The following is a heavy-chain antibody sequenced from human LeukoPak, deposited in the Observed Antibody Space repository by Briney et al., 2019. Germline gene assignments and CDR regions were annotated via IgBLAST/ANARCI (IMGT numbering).Heavy chain of an antibody. D-gene: IGHD4-23*01. CDR2: IYHSGST. CDR1: GGSISSYY. V-gene: IGHV4-4*09. Sequence: PSETLSLTFTVSGGSISSYYWSWIRQPPGKGLEWIGYIYHSGSTDYNPSLKSRVTISVDTSKSQFSLKLTSVTAADTAVYYCATLTTVVTAYYFDHWGQGTLVTVSS. CDR3: ATLTTVVTAYYFDH. J-gene: IGHJ4*02.